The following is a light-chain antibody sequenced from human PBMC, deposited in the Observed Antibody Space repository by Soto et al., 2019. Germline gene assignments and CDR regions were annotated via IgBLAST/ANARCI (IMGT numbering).Light chain of an antibody. Sequence: DPQMSKSPSSLSASVGDIVTITCRASQSISSYLNWYQQKPGKAPKLLIYAASSLQSGVPSRFSGSGSGTDFTLTISSLQPEDFANYYCQQSYSTLYTFGQGTKVDIK. CDR1: QSISSY. V-gene: IGKV1-39*01. CDR3: QQSYSTLYT. CDR2: AAS. J-gene: IGKJ2*01.